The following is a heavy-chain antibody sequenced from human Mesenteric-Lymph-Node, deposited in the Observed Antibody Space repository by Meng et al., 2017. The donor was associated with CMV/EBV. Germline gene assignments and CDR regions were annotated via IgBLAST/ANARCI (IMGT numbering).Heavy chain of an antibody. Sequence: CAVYGGSVSGYYWSWIRQPPGKGLEWIGEINHSGSTNYNPSLKSRVTISVDTSKNQFSLKLSSMTAADTAVYYCARGVFVAARFDPWGQGTLVTVSS. CDR3: ARGVFVAARFDP. CDR2: INHSGST. J-gene: IGHJ5*02. CDR1: GGSVSGYY. V-gene: IGHV4-34*01. D-gene: IGHD6-6*01.